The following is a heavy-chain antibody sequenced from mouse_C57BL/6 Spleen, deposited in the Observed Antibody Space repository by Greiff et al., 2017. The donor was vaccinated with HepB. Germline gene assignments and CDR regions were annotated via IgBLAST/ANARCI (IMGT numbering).Heavy chain of an antibody. D-gene: IGHD1-1*01. Sequence: QVQLQQSGAELMKPGASVKLSCKATGYTFTGYWIEWVKQRPGHGLEWIGEILPGSGSTNYNEKFKGKATFTADTSSNTAYMQLSSLTTEDSAIYYCARWDDYYGSSYVHFDYWGQGTTLTVSS. J-gene: IGHJ2*01. CDR2: ILPGSGST. CDR1: GYTFTGYW. V-gene: IGHV1-9*01. CDR3: ARWDDYYGSSYVHFDY.